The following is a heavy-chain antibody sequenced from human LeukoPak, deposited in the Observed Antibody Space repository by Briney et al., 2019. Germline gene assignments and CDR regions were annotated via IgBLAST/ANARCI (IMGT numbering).Heavy chain of an antibody. CDR1: GGSISSSSYY. D-gene: IGHD3-16*01. J-gene: IGHJ4*02. CDR2: IYYSGST. V-gene: IGHV4-39*01. CDR3: ASTWTRGRYYFDY. Sequence: SETLSLTCTVSGGSISSSSYYWGWIRQPPGKGLEWIGSIYYSGSTYYNPSLKSRVTISVDTSKNQFSLKLSSVTAADTAVYYCASTWTRGRYYFDYWGQGTLVTVSS.